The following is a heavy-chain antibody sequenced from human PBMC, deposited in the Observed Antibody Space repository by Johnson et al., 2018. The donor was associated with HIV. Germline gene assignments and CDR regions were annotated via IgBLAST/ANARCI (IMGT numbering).Heavy chain of an antibody. CDR1: GITFSASA. J-gene: IGHJ3*02. Sequence: QLVESGGGVVQPGRSLRLSCAASGITFSASAMHWIRQAPGKGLQWVSFISYDGANKDYADTVTVRFTISRDYVKNTLYLQMNSLTTEDTAIYFCASQFAGNNWSPVAFDIWGQGTMGTVSS. CDR2: ISYDGANK. D-gene: IGHD1-1*01. V-gene: IGHV3-30*17. CDR3: ASQFAGNNWSPVAFDI.